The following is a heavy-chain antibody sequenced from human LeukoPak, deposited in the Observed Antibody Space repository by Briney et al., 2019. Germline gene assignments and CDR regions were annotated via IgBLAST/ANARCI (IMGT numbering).Heavy chain of an antibody. V-gene: IGHV4-34*01. J-gene: IGHJ6*03. CDR1: GGSFSGYY. CDR3: ARDFSSSSSVYYYYYMDV. Sequence: PSETLSLTCAVYGGSFSGYYWSWIRQPPGKGLEWIGEIYHSGSTNYNPSLKSRVTISVDTSKNQFSLKLSSVTAADTAVYYCARDFSSSSSVYYYYYMDVWGKGTTVTVSS. CDR2: IYHSGST. D-gene: IGHD6-6*01.